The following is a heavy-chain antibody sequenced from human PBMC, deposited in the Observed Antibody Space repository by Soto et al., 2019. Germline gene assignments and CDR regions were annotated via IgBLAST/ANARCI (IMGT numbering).Heavy chain of an antibody. J-gene: IGHJ4*02. D-gene: IGHD3-10*01. V-gene: IGHV4-39*01. CDR1: GGSISSSSYY. CDR3: APLWFGESPY. Sequence: QLQLQESGPGLVKPSETLSLTCTVSGGSISSSSYYWGLIRQPPGKGLEWIGSIYYSGSTYYNPSLKSRVTISVDTSKNQFSLKLSSVTAADTAVYYCAPLWFGESPYWGQGTLVTVSS. CDR2: IYYSGST.